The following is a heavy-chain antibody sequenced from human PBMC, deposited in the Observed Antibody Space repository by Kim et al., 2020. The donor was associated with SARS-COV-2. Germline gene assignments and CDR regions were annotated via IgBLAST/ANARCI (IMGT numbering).Heavy chain of an antibody. Sequence: ASVKVSCKASGYTFTGYYMHWVRQAPGQGLEWMGRINPNSGGTNYAQKFQGRVTMTRDTSISTAYMELSRLRSDDTAVYYCARGSHYYGSGSYDYWGQGTLVTVSS. J-gene: IGHJ4*02. D-gene: IGHD3-10*01. V-gene: IGHV1-2*06. CDR1: GYTFTGYY. CDR3: ARGSHYYGSGSYDY. CDR2: INPNSGGT.